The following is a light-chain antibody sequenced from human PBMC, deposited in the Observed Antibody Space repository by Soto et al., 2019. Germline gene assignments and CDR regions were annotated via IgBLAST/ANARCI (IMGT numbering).Light chain of an antibody. CDR1: QTVSSY. J-gene: IGKJ5*01. CDR2: DAS. V-gene: IGKV3-11*01. CDR3: QPRATSIT. Sequence: IVLTQSPATLSLWPGETAVLSCRASQTVSSYLRWYQHKPGQAPRLLISDASKRAPGIPARFSGSGSGTDFALLISSLEPEDFAVYYCQPRATSITFGQGKRLEIE.